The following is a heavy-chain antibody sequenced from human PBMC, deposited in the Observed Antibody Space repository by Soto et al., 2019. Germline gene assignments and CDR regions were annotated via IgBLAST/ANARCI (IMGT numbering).Heavy chain of an antibody. D-gene: IGHD5-18*01. CDR2: INPNSGGT. CDR3: ARGQQRGYSTWDYFDY. Sequence: ASVKVACKASGYTFTGYYMHWLRQAPGQGLEWMGWINPNSGGTNYAQKFQGWVTMTRDTSISTAYMELSRLRSDDTAVYYCARGQQRGYSTWDYFDYWGQGTLVTVSS. J-gene: IGHJ4*02. V-gene: IGHV1-2*04. CDR1: GYTFTGYY.